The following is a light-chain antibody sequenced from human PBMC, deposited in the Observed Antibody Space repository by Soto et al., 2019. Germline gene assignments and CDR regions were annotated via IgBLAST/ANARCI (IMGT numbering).Light chain of an antibody. CDR3: QQRSNWPPIT. J-gene: IGKJ5*01. CDR1: QSVSSD. CDR2: DAS. Sequence: SVLTQSPTTLSLSPGSRATLSCRASQSVSSDLAWYQQKPRQAPRLIXYDASNRATGIPARFSGSGSGTDLTLTISSLEAEDFAVYYCQQRSNWPPITFGQGTRLEIK. V-gene: IGKV3-11*01.